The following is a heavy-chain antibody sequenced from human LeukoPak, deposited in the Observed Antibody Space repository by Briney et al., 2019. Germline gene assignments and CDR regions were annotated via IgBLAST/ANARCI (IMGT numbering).Heavy chain of an antibody. D-gene: IGHD2-2*02. V-gene: IGHV5-51*01. CDR2: IYPGDSDT. CDR1: GYSFTSYW. J-gene: IGHJ4*02. CDR3: ARHYLYCSSTSCYTPYYFDY. Sequence: GESLKISCKGSGYSFTSYWIGWVRRMPGKGLEWMGIIYPGDSDTRYSPSFQGQVTISADKSISTAYLQWSSLKASDTAMYYCARHYLYCSSTSCYTPYYFDYWGQGTLVAVSS.